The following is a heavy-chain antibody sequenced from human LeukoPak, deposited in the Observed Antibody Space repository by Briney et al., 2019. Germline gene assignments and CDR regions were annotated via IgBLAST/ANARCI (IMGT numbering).Heavy chain of an antibody. Sequence: VASVTVSCKASGYTLTGYYMHWVRQAPGQGLEWMGWINPNSGGTNYAQKFQGRVTMTRDTSISTAYMGLSRLRSDDTAVYYCAREGGVVVVPAARSRNWFDPWGQGTLVTVSS. D-gene: IGHD2-2*01. CDR2: INPNSGGT. J-gene: IGHJ5*02. CDR1: GYTLTGYY. CDR3: AREGGVVVVPAARSRNWFDP. V-gene: IGHV1-2*02.